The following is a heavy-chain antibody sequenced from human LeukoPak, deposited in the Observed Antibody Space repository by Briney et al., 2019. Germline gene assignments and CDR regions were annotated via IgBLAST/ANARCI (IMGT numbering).Heavy chain of an antibody. J-gene: IGHJ5*02. D-gene: IGHD3-10*01. CDR3: AREGPRVLWFGEFDNWFDP. CDR1: GGSISSYY. Sequence: PSETLSLTCTVSGGSISSYYWSWIRQPAGKGLEWIGRIYTSGSTNYNPSLKSRVTMSVDTSKNQFSLKLSSVTAADTAVYYCAREGPRVLWFGEFDNWFDPWGQGTLVTVSS. CDR2: IYTSGST. V-gene: IGHV4-4*07.